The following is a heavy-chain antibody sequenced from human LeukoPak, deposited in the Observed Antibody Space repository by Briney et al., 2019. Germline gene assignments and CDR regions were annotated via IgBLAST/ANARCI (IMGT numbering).Heavy chain of an antibody. CDR3: GRSGFCNSVSCYGLDL. V-gene: IGHV3-48*03. CDR2: ISSSGNTI. J-gene: IGHJ4*02. D-gene: IGHD2-2*01. Sequence: GGSLRLSCAASGFSFSSYEMNWVRQAPGKGLEWGSYISSSGNTIYYADSVKGRFTISRDNAKNSLFLQMNSLRAEDTAVYYCGRSGFCNSVSCYGLDLWGQGTLVTVSS. CDR1: GFSFSSYE.